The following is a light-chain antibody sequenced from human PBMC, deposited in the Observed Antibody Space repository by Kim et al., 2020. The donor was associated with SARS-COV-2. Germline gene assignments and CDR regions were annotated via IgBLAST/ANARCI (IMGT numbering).Light chain of an antibody. CDR1: HNVGLS. CDR3: QQRGSWPPALT. J-gene: IGKJ4*01. V-gene: IGKV3-11*01. Sequence: PGENPPPSCRASHNVGLSLACYQHTPGQAPRLLIYDAAMRAAGIPDRFSGSGSGTDFTLTIGSLAPEDFAIYYCQQRGSWPPALTFGGGTKVDIK. CDR2: DAA.